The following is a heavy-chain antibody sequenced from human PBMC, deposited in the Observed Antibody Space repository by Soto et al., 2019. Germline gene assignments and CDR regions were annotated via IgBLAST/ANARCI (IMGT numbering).Heavy chain of an antibody. D-gene: IGHD2-15*01. CDR2: ISSSGGTI. V-gene: IGHV3-48*02. CDR3: ARLSVRYCSGGSCSQLDY. J-gene: IGHJ4*02. Sequence: EVQLVESGGGLVQPGGSVRLSCAASGFPLSTYSMNWVRQAPGKGLEWVSFISSSGGTIYYADSVKGRFTISRDNAKNSLYLQMNSLSDEDTAVYYCARLSVRYCSGGSCSQLDYWGQGTLVTVSS. CDR1: GFPLSTYS.